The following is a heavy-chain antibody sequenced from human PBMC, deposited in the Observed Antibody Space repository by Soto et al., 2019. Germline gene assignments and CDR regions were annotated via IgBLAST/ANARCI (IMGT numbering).Heavy chain of an antibody. Sequence: GGSLRLSCAASGFPFSSYAMSWVREAPGNGLEWVSAISGSGGSTYYADSVKGRFTISRDNSKNTLYLQMNSLRAEDTAVYYCAKDLPHLEQQLVLDAFDIWGQGTMVTVSS. CDR1: GFPFSSYA. J-gene: IGHJ3*02. CDR2: ISGSGGST. CDR3: AKDLPHLEQQLVLDAFDI. D-gene: IGHD6-13*01. V-gene: IGHV3-23*01.